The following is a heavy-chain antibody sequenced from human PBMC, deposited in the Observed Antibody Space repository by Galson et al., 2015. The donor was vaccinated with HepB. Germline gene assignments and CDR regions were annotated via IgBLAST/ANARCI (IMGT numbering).Heavy chain of an antibody. CDR3: ARGGSYIYYYYMDV. D-gene: IGHD1-26*01. V-gene: IGHV1-2*02. Sequence: SVKVSCKASGYTFTGYYMHWVRQAPGQGLEWMGWINPNSGGTNYAQKFQGRVTMTRDTSISTAYMELSRLRSDDTAVYHCARGGSYIYYYYMDVWGKGTTVTVSS. J-gene: IGHJ6*03. CDR1: GYTFTGYY. CDR2: INPNSGGT.